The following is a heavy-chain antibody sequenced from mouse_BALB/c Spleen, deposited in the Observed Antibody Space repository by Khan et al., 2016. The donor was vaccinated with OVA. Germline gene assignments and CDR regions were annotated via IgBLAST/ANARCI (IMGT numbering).Heavy chain of an antibody. CDR1: GFTFSDYG. CDR3: ARGGGTAPFAY. Sequence: EVELVESGGGLVQPGGSRKLSCAASGFTFSDYGMAWVRQAPGKGPEWVAFISDLAYTFYYADTVTGRFTLSRENAKNTLYLEMSSLWSGDTAMYYCARGGGTAPFAYWGQGTLVTVSA. D-gene: IGHD1-2*01. V-gene: IGHV5-15*02. J-gene: IGHJ3*01. CDR2: ISDLAYTF.